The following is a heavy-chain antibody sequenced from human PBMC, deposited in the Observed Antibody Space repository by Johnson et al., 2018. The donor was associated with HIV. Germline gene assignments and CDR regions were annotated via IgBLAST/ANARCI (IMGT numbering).Heavy chain of an antibody. V-gene: IGHV3-30*04. CDR1: GFTFSSYA. CDR2: ISYDGSNK. CDR3: ATLSLIAAPDPFDI. D-gene: IGHD6-6*01. J-gene: IGHJ3*02. Sequence: VQLVESGGGVVQPGRSLRLSCAASGFTFSSYAMHWVRQAPGKGLEWVAVISYDGSNKYYADSVKGRFTISRDNSKNTLYLQMNSLRAEDTAVYYCATLSLIAAPDPFDIWGQGTMVTVSS.